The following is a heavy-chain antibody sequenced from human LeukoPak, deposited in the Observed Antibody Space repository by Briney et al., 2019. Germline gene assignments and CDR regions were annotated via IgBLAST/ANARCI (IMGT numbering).Heavy chain of an antibody. J-gene: IGHJ4*02. CDR3: AKDDSSSWLYYFDY. CDR2: IRYDGSNK. D-gene: IGHD6-13*01. V-gene: IGHV3-30*02. CDR1: GFTLSSYG. Sequence: GGSLRLSCAASGFTLSSYGMHWVRQAPGKGLEWVAFIRYDGSNKYYADSVKGRFTIYRDNSKNTLYLQMNSLRAEDTAVYYCAKDDSSSWLYYFDYWGQGTLVTVSS.